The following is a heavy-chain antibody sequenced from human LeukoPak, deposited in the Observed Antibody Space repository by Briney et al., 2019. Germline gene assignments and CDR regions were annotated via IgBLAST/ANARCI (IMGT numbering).Heavy chain of an antibody. J-gene: IGHJ4*02. CDR1: GFSFSNYG. Sequence: GSSLRLSCAASGFSFSNYGMHWVRQAPGKGLEWVEVISSDGGNAFYVDSVKGRFTISRDNSKSTLYLQIHSLRPEDTGVFYCAKIGMSTPLDYWGQGTLVTISS. D-gene: IGHD5-24*01. CDR3: AKIGMSTPLDY. V-gene: IGHV3-30*18. CDR2: ISSDGGNA.